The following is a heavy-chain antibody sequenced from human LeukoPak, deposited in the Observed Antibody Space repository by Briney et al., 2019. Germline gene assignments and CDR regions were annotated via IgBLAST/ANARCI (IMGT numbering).Heavy chain of an antibody. J-gene: IGHJ4*02. V-gene: IGHV3-30*02. CDR2: IRYDGSNK. D-gene: IGHD2-2*01. CDR1: GFTFSSYG. CDR3: AKAGSAVIVVVPAAPYYFDY. Sequence: GGSLRLSCAASGFTFSSYGMHWVRQAPGKGLEWGAFIRYDGSNKYYADSVKGRFTISRDNSKNTLYLQMNSLRDEDTDVYYCAKAGSAVIVVVPAAPYYFDYWGQGTLVRVFS.